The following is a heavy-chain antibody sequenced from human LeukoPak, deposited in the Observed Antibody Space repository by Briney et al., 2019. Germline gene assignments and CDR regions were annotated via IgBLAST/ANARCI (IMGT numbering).Heavy chain of an antibody. Sequence: PSETLSLTCTLSGGSISTYYWSWVRQPPGKGLEWIGYIYYTGSTDYNPSLKSRVTMSVDTPKNQFSLKLSSVTAADTAVYSCARGSVRGEFDPWGQGTLVTVSS. V-gene: IGHV4-59*01. D-gene: IGHD3-10*01. CDR1: GGSISTYY. CDR2: IYYTGST. CDR3: ARGSVRGEFDP. J-gene: IGHJ5*02.